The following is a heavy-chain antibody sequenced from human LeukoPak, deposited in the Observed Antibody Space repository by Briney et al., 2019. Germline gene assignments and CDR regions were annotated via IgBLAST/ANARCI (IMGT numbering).Heavy chain of an antibody. D-gene: IGHD5-18*01. CDR1: GFTFSSYA. CDR3: AKDRGYSYGYETDYYYYVMDV. V-gene: IGHV3-23*01. CDR2: ISGSGGST. Sequence: GGSLRLSCAASGFTFSSYAMSWVRQAPGKGLEWVSAISGSGGSTYYADSVKGRFTISRDNSKNTLYLQMNSLRAEDTAVYYCAKDRGYSYGYETDYYYYVMDVRGQGTPVTVSS. J-gene: IGHJ6*02.